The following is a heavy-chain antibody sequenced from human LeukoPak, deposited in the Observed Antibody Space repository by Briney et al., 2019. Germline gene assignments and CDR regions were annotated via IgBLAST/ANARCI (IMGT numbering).Heavy chain of an antibody. V-gene: IGHV3-21*01. CDR2: ISGSSSYI. J-gene: IGHJ4*02. D-gene: IGHD6-19*01. Sequence: GGSLRLSCAASGFTFSSYGMNWVRQAPGKGLEWVSSISGSSSYIDYADSVKGRFTISRDNARKSLYLQMNSLRVEGTAVYYCARVEGSSGPKDYWGQGTLVTVSS. CDR1: GFTFSSYG. CDR3: ARVEGSSGPKDY.